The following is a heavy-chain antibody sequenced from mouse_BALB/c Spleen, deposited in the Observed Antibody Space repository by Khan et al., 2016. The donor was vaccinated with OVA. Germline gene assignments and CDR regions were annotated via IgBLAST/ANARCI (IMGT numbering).Heavy chain of an antibody. J-gene: IGHJ1*01. D-gene: IGHD6-1*01. Sequence: QIQLVQSGPELKKPGETVKISCKASGYTFTNYGMNWVKQAPGKGLKWMGWINTSTGEPTYADDFKGRFAFSLETSANTAYSQINNLKYEDTATFVCASSASYGFVDVWGAGTTVTVSS. V-gene: IGHV9-3-1*01. CDR3: ASSASYGFVDV. CDR1: GYTFTNYG. CDR2: INTSTGEP.